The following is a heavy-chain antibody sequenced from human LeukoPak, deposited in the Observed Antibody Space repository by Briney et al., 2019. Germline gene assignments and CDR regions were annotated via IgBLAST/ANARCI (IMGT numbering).Heavy chain of an antibody. Sequence: GGSLRLSCAASGFTFSSYSMNWVRQAPGKGLEWASYISSGSSTIYYADSVKGRFTISRDDAKNSLFLQMNSLRAEDTAVYYCARETPINYGSGEPFDYWGQGTLVTVSS. J-gene: IGHJ4*02. CDR1: GFTFSSYS. CDR2: ISSGSSTI. V-gene: IGHV3-48*01. D-gene: IGHD3-10*01. CDR3: ARETPINYGSGEPFDY.